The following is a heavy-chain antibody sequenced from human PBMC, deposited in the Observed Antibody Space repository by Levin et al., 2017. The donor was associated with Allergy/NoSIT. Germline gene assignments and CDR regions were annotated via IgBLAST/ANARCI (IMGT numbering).Heavy chain of an antibody. Sequence: GESLKISCAASGFTFSSYEMNWVRQAPGKGLEWVSYISSSGSTIYYADSVKGRFTISRDNAKNSLYLQMNSLRAEDTAVYYCARGFAYYDFWNGYYTAFDYWGQGTLVTVSS. J-gene: IGHJ4*02. D-gene: IGHD3-3*01. CDR2: ISSSGSTI. CDR3: ARGFAYYDFWNGYYTAFDY. V-gene: IGHV3-48*03. CDR1: GFTFSSYE.